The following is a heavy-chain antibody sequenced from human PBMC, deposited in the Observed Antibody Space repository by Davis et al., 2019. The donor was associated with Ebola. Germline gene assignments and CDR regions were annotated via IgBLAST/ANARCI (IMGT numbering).Heavy chain of an antibody. J-gene: IGHJ4*02. Sequence: GESLNTPRVVSGFTFRDHLITWVRLAPGKRLECVGNINLDGSDKNYVDSVKGRFTISRDNAKNSVHLQMNSLRAEDTAVYYCVRDDRTQFLFDYWGQGTLVTVSS. CDR2: INLDGSDK. V-gene: IGHV3-7*03. CDR1: GFTFRDHL. D-gene: IGHD5-24*01. CDR3: VRDDRTQFLFDY.